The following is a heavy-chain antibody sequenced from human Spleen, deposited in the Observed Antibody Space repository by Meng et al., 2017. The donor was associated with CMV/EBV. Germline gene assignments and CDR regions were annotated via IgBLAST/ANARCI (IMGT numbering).Heavy chain of an antibody. Sequence: GGSLRLSCAASGFTVRNYYMSWVRQAPGKGLEWVANIKQDGSEKYYVDSVKGRFTISRDNAKNSLYLQMNSLRAEDTAVYYCARVSDSSGYHPYYFDYWGQGTLVTVSS. CDR1: GFTVRNYY. CDR2: IKQDGSEK. J-gene: IGHJ4*02. D-gene: IGHD3-22*01. V-gene: IGHV3-7*01. CDR3: ARVSDSSGYHPYYFDY.